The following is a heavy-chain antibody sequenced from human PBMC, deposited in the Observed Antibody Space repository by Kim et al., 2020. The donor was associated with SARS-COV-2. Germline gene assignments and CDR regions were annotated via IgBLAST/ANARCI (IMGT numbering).Heavy chain of an antibody. D-gene: IGHD6-19*01. J-gene: IGHJ4*02. V-gene: IGHV1-18*01. Sequence: QKLQGRVTMTTDTSTSTAYMELRSLRSDDTAVYYCAREGPYSSGVYYFDYWGQGTLVTVSS. CDR3: AREGPYSSGVYYFDY.